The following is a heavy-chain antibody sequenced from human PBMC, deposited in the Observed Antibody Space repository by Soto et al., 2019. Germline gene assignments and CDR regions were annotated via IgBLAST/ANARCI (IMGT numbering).Heavy chain of an antibody. Sequence: PGGSLRLSCAASGFTFNTYNMNWVRQAPGKGLEWVSYISDSSNTIHYADSVKGRSTISRDNAKNSLYLQMNSLRAEDTAVYYCARDDYPYYDDSSGYHFDYWGQGALVTVSS. V-gene: IGHV3-48*01. CDR1: GFTFNTYN. D-gene: IGHD3-22*01. J-gene: IGHJ4*02. CDR2: ISDSSNTI. CDR3: ARDDYPYYDDSSGYHFDY.